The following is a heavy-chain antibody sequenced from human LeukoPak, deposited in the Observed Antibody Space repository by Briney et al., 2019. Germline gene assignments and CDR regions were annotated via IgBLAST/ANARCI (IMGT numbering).Heavy chain of an antibody. CDR2: IIPILGIA. J-gene: IGHJ6*02. CDR1: GGTFSSYT. V-gene: IGHV1-69*02. D-gene: IGHD1-1*01. Sequence: ASVKVSCKASGGTFSSYTISWVRQAPGQELEWMGMIIPILGIANYAQKFQGRVTITADKSTSTAYMELSSLRSEDTAVYYCARVRAGTTSYYYYGMDVWGQGTTVTVSS. CDR3: ARVRAGTTSYYYYGMDV.